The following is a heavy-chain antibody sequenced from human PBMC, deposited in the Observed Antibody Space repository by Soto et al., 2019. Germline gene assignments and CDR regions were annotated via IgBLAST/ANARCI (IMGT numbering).Heavy chain of an antibody. D-gene: IGHD1-26*01. V-gene: IGHV4-31*03. CDR1: GGSISSGGYY. CDR3: ARDAPGGGSSPYYFDY. J-gene: IGHJ4*02. Sequence: SETLSLTCTVSGGSISSGGYYWSWIRQHPGKGLEWIGYIYYSGSTYYNPSLKSRVTISVDTSKNQFSLKLSSVTAADTAVYYCARDAPGGGSSPYYFDYWGQGTLVTVS. CDR2: IYYSGST.